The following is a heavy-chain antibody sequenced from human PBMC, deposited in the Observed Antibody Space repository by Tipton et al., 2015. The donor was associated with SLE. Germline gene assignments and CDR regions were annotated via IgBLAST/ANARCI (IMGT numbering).Heavy chain of an antibody. J-gene: IGHJ5*02. CDR3: ARGGSGYDS. V-gene: IGHV4-30-4*08. CDR1: GASINSGDYY. Sequence: TLSLTCSVSGASINSGDYYWSWVRQPPGKGLEWIGYIYYSGSTYYNPSLKSRVTISVDTSKNHFSLKLSSVTAADTAMYYCARGGSGYDSWGQGTLVTVSS. D-gene: IGHD5-12*01. CDR2: IYYSGST.